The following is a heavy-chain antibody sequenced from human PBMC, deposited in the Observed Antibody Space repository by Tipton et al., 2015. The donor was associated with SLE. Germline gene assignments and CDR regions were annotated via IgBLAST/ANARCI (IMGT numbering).Heavy chain of an antibody. CDR1: GGSLSNYY. J-gene: IGHJ4*02. Sequence: TLSLTCTVSGGSLSNYYWRWIRQPAGKGLEWFGRIYTSGSTNYNPSLKSRVTMSVDTSKNQLSLKLSPVTAADTAVYYCARDHPVAGPVDYWGQGTLVTVSS. D-gene: IGHD6-19*01. CDR3: ARDHPVAGPVDY. CDR2: IYTSGST. V-gene: IGHV4-4*07.